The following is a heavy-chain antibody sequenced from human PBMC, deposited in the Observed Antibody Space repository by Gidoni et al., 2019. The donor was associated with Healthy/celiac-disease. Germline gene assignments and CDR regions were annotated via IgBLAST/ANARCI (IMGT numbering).Heavy chain of an antibody. CDR2: IISSGSTI. Sequence: EVHLVESGGGLVQPGGYLILSCAASGFPFSSYEMNWVRPAPGKGLVWVSYIISSGSTIYYADSVKGRFTISRDNAKNSLYLQMNSLRAEDTAVYYCARDRGSSGWYAAGYYYYGMDVWGQGTTVTVSS. J-gene: IGHJ6*02. D-gene: IGHD6-19*01. CDR1: GFPFSSYE. V-gene: IGHV3-48*03. CDR3: ARDRGSSGWYAAGYYYYGMDV.